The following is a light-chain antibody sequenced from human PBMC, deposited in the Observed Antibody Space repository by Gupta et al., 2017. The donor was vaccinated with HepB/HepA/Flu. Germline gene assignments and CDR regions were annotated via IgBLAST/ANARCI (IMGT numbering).Light chain of an antibody. CDR1: ESVGTY. CDR2: DAS. V-gene: IGKV3-11*01. CDR3: QQRSRFVT. J-gene: IGKJ3*01. Sequence: EIVLTQSPVTLSLSPGERATPSCRASESVGTYLAWYQQKRGQAPRLLIDDASNRATGIPARFSGSGSGTDFTLTISSLEPEDFAVYYCQQRSRFVTFGPGTEVDIK.